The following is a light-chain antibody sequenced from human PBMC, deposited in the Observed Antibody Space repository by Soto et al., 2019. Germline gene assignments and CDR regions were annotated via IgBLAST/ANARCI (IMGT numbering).Light chain of an antibody. CDR2: GAS. CDR3: QQSYSTPRT. Sequence: DIQMTQSPSPLSASVGDRVTITCRASQNIISHLNWYQQKPGKAPKLLIYGASSLQSGVPLRFSGSGSGTDFTLTISSLQPEDFATYYCQQSYSTPRTFGPGTKVDIK. V-gene: IGKV1-39*01. CDR1: QNIISH. J-gene: IGKJ3*01.